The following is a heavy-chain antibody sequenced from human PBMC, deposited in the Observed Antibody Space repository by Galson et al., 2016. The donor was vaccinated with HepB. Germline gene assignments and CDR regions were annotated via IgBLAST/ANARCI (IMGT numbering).Heavy chain of an antibody. V-gene: IGHV1-69*06. Sequence: SVKVSCKASGGSFRDLAINWVRQAPGQGLEWMGGIVPIFDAPNHARKFQGRVTITADTSTSTAYMELDSLTSEDTAVYFCATDVLGLFDYWGQGTLVTVSS. J-gene: IGHJ4*02. CDR2: IVPIFDAP. CDR1: GGSFRDLA. CDR3: ATDVLGLFDY. D-gene: IGHD3-16*01.